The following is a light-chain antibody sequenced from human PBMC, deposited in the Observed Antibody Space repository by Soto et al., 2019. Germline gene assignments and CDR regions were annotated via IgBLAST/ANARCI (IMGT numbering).Light chain of an antibody. CDR3: QQYGSSRFT. Sequence: EIVLTQSPGTLSLSPGERATLSCRASQSISSSYLAWYQQKPGQAPRLLVYGASSRATGIPDRFSGSGSGTDFPLTIRRLEPEDFAVYYCQQYGSSRFTFGPGTKVDIK. CDR1: QSISSSY. CDR2: GAS. V-gene: IGKV3-20*01. J-gene: IGKJ3*01.